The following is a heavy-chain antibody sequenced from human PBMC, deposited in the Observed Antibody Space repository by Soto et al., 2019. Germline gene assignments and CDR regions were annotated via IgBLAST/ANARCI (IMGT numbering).Heavy chain of an antibody. CDR3: AREIILARYNWFDP. D-gene: IGHD3-10*01. Sequence: QVQLQEAGPGLVKPSQTLSITCTVSGGSISSGGYYWSWIRQHPGTGLEWIGYIYYCGSTHYNPSLQRRFTISVNTSNNQFSLKLSSVTAADTAVYYCAREIILARYNWFDPSGQGTLVPVTS. CDR2: IYYCGST. CDR1: GGSISSGGYY. V-gene: IGHV4-31*03. J-gene: IGHJ5*02.